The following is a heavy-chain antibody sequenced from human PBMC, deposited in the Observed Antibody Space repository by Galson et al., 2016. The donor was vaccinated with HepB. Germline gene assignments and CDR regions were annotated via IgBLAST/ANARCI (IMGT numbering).Heavy chain of an antibody. D-gene: IGHD2-2*02. Sequence: SLXXXCAASGXFFSTXXMHGVRQAXGKGLXXVAXIXYDETXKYYAXSVKXXXTISRDNXKNTLYLQXXILRPXXTAVYYCXXDGGXXHCXXXTCRYTYSYFGMDVWG. CDR3: XXDGGXXHCXXXTCRYTYSYFGMDV. J-gene: IGHJ6*02. CDR1: GXFFSTXX. CDR2: IXYDETXK. V-gene: IGHV3-30-3*01.